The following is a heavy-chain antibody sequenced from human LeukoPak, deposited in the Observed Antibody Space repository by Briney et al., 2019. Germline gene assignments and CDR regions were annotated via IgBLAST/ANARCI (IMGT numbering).Heavy chain of an antibody. D-gene: IGHD1-1*01. Sequence: GGSLRLSCAASGFTDNTNHMSWVRQAPGKGLEWVSIINNGDTTYYADSVKGRFTISRDDSKSTLYLQVNSLRVEDTAVYYCTRSTAWSRWDYWGPGALVTVSS. CDR2: INNGDTT. V-gene: IGHV3-66*01. J-gene: IGHJ4*02. CDR3: TRSTAWSRWDY. CDR1: GFTDNTNH.